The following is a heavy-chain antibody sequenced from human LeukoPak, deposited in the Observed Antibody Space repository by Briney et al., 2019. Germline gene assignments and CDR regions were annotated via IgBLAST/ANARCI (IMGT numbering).Heavy chain of an antibody. CDR3: ARESYYGSGSSGY. CDR1: GFTFSSYA. Sequence: GGSLRLSCAASGFTFSSYAMHWVRQAPGKGLEWVAVISYDGSNKYYADSAKGRFTISRDNSKNTLYLQMNSLRAEDTAVYYCARESYYGSGSSGYWGQGTLVTVSS. J-gene: IGHJ4*02. CDR2: ISYDGSNK. V-gene: IGHV3-30-3*01. D-gene: IGHD3-10*01.